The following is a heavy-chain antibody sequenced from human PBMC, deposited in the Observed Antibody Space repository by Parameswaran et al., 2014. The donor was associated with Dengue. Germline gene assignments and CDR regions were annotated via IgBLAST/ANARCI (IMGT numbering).Heavy chain of an antibody. CDR1: GFTFSSYW. V-gene: IGHV3-74*01. J-gene: IGHJ4*02. CDR2: INSDGSST. D-gene: IGHD3-10*01. CDR3: ARTRYGSGRWFDY. Sequence: QAGGSLRLSCAASGFTFSSYWMHWVRQAPGKGLVWVSRINSDGSSTSYADSVKGRFTISRDNAKNTLYLQMNSLRAEDTAVYYCARTRYGSGRWFDYWGQGILVTVSS.